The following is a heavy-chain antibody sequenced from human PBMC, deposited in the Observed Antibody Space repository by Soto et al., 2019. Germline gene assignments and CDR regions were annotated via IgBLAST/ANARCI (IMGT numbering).Heavy chain of an antibody. CDR3: ARAGSIAVAGSADAFDI. CDR1: GFNFSSYG. V-gene: IGHV3-33*01. D-gene: IGHD6-19*01. J-gene: IGHJ3*02. CDR2: IRYEGSNK. Sequence: GGSLSLSCAASGFNFSSYGMHWVRQAPGKGLEWVAVIRYEGSNKYYADSVKGRFTISRDNSKNTLYLQMNSLRAEDTAVYYCARAGSIAVAGSADAFDIWGQGTMVTVSS.